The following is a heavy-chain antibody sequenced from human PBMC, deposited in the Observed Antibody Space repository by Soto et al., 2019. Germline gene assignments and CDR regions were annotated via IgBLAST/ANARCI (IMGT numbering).Heavy chain of an antibody. V-gene: IGHV4-59*01. Sequence: SETLSLTCTVSDGSSSSYYWSWSWQRPGKGLEWIGNIYYSGSTNYSPSLKSRVTISVDTSKNQFSLKLTSVTAADTAVYYCARGEGNDFWNGYYDYRGQGTLVTVSS. CDR3: ARGEGNDFWNGYYDY. D-gene: IGHD3-3*01. CDR2: IYYSGST. CDR1: DGSSSSYY. J-gene: IGHJ4*02.